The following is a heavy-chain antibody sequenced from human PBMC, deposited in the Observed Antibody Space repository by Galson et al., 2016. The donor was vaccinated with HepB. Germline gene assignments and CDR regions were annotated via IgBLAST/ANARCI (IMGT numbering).Heavy chain of an antibody. CDR1: CDSIGSSSYH. CDR3: ATVPGWESGIYDH. CDR2: IYYVGRA. D-gene: IGHD1-26*01. J-gene: IGHJ4*02. Sequence: ETLSLTCRVSCDSIGSSSYHWAWIRQPPGKGLEWIGSIYYVGRAYYRSSLKSRLTISLDPAKNHISLNLTSVTAADTAVYYCATVPGWESGIYDHWGQGTLVSVSS. V-gene: IGHV4-39*02.